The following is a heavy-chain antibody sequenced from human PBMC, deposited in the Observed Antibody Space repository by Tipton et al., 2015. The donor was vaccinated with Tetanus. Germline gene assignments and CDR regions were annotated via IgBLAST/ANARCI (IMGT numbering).Heavy chain of an antibody. CDR1: GFSFSSYG. D-gene: IGHD6-13*01. CDR3: ARDTVRQQVGGAQWYYLGMDV. V-gene: IGHV3-30*03. J-gene: IGHJ6*02. CDR2: ISSDGSDT. Sequence: SLRLSCAASGFSFSSYGMHWVRQAPGKGLDWVSLISSDGSDTYSADSVKGRFTLSRDTAKNSLYLLMDSLRADDTAVYYCARDTVRQQVGGAQWYYLGMDVWGQGTTVTVSS.